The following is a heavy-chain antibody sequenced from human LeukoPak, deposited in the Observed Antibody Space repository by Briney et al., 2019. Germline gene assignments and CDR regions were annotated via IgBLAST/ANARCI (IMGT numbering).Heavy chain of an antibody. CDR3: ARSIVAVPAIRHHDAFDI. J-gene: IGHJ3*02. V-gene: IGHV3-64*01. Sequence: GGSLRLSWAASGFTFSSYAMHWGRQAPGEGLGYVSAISSNGGSTYYANSVKGRFTISRDNSKNTLYLQMGSLRAEDMAVYYCARSIVAVPAIRHHDAFDIWGQGTMVTVSS. D-gene: IGHD2-2*01. CDR1: GFTFSSYA. CDR2: ISSNGGST.